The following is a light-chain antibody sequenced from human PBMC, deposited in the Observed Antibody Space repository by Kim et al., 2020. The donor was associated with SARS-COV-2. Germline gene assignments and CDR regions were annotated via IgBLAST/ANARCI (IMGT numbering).Light chain of an antibody. CDR3: SSYASSNAWV. CDR2: EVT. J-gene: IGLJ3*02. V-gene: IGLV2-8*01. Sequence: GQSVTNSCTGTSSDVGYYNYVSWYQQHPGKAPKLMIYEVTKRPSGVPDRFSGSKSGNTASLTVSGLQAEDEADYYCSSYASSNAWVFGGGTQLTVL. CDR1: SSDVGYYNY.